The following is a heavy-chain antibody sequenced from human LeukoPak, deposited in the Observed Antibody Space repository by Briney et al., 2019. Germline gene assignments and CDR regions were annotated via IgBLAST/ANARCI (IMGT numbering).Heavy chain of an antibody. J-gene: IGHJ3*01. Sequence: SETLSLTCTVSGGSISSSSHCWGWIRQPPGKGLEWIGTIFYSGNTYYNPSLKRRVTISENTSKNLFFLELNSVTAADTAVYYCAVADVRYYDSSGLYAFDFWGQGTMVTVSS. CDR3: AVADVRYYDSSGLYAFDF. V-gene: IGHV4-39*01. CDR1: GGSISSSSHC. CDR2: IFYSGNT. D-gene: IGHD3-22*01.